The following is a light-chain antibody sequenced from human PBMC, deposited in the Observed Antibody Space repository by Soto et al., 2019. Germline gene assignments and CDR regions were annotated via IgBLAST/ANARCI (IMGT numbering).Light chain of an antibody. CDR1: QSVSIY. CDR2: DAS. Sequence: EIVLAQSPATLSLSPAERATLSCRASQSVSIYLAWYQQKPGQAPRLLIYDASNRATGIPARFSGSGSGTDFTLTISSLEPEDFAVYYCQQRSNWPPKITFGQGTRLEIK. CDR3: QQRSNWPPKIT. J-gene: IGKJ5*01. V-gene: IGKV3-11*01.